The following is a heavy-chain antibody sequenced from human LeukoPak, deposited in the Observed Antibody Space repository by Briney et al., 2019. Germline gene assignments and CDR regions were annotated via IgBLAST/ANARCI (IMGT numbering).Heavy chain of an antibody. V-gene: IGHV3-30*18. CDR3: AKGRTGGSYYYYFDY. J-gene: IGHJ4*02. Sequence: GGSLRLSCAASGFTFSSYGMHWVRQAPGKGLEWVAFISYDGSNKYYADSVKGRFTISRDNSKNTLYLQMNSLRAEDTAVYYCAKGRTGGSYYYYFDYWGQGTLVTVSS. D-gene: IGHD1-26*01. CDR1: GFTFSSYG. CDR2: ISYDGSNK.